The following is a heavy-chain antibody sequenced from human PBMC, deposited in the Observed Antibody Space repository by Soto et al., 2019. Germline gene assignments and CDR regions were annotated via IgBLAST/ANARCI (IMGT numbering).Heavy chain of an antibody. D-gene: IGHD1-20*01. CDR3: AREVTGRFDY. CDR2: MNPNSGNT. Sequence: GASVKVSCKSSGYTFVTYIMHWVRRATGQGLEWMGWMNPNSGNTAYAQKFQGRVTMTRNTSISTAYMELSSLRSEDTAVYYCAREVTGRFDYWGQGTLVTVSS. CDR1: GYTFVTYI. V-gene: IGHV1-8*02. J-gene: IGHJ4*02.